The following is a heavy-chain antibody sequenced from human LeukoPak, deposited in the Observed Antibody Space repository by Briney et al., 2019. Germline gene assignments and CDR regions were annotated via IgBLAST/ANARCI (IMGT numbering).Heavy chain of an antibody. Sequence: SETLSLTCTVSGGSISSSSYYWGWIRQPPGKGLEWIGNIHYSGSTYYNPSLKSRVTISVDTSKNQFSLKLSSVTAADTAMYYCARDLHIRSAWTDAFAFWGQGTMVTVSS. CDR1: GGSISSSSYY. V-gene: IGHV4-39*07. CDR3: ARDLHIRSAWTDAFAF. CDR2: IHYSGST. J-gene: IGHJ3*01. D-gene: IGHD6-19*01.